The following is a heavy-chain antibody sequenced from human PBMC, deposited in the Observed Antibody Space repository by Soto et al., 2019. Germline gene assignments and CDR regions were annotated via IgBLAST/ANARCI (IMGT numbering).Heavy chain of an antibody. J-gene: IGHJ4*02. CDR1: GGSFSGYY. V-gene: IGHV4-34*01. Sequence: SATLSLTCAVYGGSFSGYYWSWIRQPPGKGLEWIGEINHSGSTNYNPSLKSRVTISVDTSKNQFSLNLISVTAADTAVYYCARVVIGIAATGSFFDYWGQGTLVTVSS. CDR2: INHSGST. D-gene: IGHD6-13*01. CDR3: ARVVIGIAATGSFFDY.